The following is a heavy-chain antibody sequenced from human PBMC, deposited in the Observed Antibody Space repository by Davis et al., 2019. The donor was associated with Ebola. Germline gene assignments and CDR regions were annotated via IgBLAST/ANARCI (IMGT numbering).Heavy chain of an antibody. D-gene: IGHD5-24*01. Sequence: GESLKISCEASGFTFSSYWMTWVRQAPGKGLEWVANIKQDGSEKYYADSVKGRFTISRDNSKNTLYLQMNSLRAEDTAVYYCARESPRDGYNFRYYFDYWGQGTLVTVSS. CDR2: IKQDGSEK. CDR3: ARESPRDGYNFRYYFDY. J-gene: IGHJ4*02. V-gene: IGHV3-7*01. CDR1: GFTFSSYW.